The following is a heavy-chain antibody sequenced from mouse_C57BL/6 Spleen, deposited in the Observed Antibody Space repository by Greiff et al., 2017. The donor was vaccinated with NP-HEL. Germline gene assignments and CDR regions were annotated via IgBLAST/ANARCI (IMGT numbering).Heavy chain of an antibody. Sequence: QVQLQQSGAELVKPGASVKLSCKASGYTFTSYWMQWVKQRPGQGLEWIGEIDPSDSYTNYNQKFKGKATLTVDTSSSTAYLQLRSLTSEDSAVYYCARGGLSYYYFDYWGQGTTLTVSS. CDR2: IDPSDSYT. D-gene: IGHD2-12*01. CDR3: ARGGLSYYYFDY. CDR1: GYTFTSYW. V-gene: IGHV1-50*01. J-gene: IGHJ2*01.